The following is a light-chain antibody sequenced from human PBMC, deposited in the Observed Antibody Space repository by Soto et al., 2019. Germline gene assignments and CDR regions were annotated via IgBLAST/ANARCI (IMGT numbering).Light chain of an antibody. V-gene: IGKV3-11*01. Sequence: EIVLTQSPATLSLSPGEGATLSCRARQSVSSYLVWYQQKPGQAPRLLISDASNRATGIPARFSGSGSGTDFTLTISSLEPEDFAVYYCQQRSNWPLTFGGGTKVEIK. J-gene: IGKJ4*01. CDR1: QSVSSY. CDR2: DAS. CDR3: QQRSNWPLT.